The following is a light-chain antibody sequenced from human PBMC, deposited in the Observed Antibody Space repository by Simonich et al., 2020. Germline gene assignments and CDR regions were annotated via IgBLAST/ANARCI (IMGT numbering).Light chain of an antibody. CDR1: QDISNY. J-gene: IGKJ1*01. Sequence: DIQMTQSQSSLSASVGKRVTITCQPSQDISNYLNWYQQKPGKAPKLLIYDASNLETGVPSRFSGSGSGTDFTFTISSLQPEDIATYYCQQFNSYPRTFGQGTKVEIK. CDR2: DAS. V-gene: IGKV1-33*01. CDR3: QQFNSYPRT.